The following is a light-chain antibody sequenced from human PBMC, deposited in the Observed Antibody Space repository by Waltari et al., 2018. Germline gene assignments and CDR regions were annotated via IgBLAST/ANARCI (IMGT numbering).Light chain of an antibody. CDR1: RYNMGSNS. J-gene: IGLJ3*02. CDR3: AVWDDSLNGWV. CDR2: FNN. V-gene: IGLV1-44*01. Sequence: SVVTQPPSASGTTGLAVIITCSRPRYNMGSNSEPWSHHLPGTAPKLLFFFNNQRPSGVPVRLSGSKSGTSASLAISGLRSEDEAHYYCAVWDDSLNGWVFGGGTKLTVL.